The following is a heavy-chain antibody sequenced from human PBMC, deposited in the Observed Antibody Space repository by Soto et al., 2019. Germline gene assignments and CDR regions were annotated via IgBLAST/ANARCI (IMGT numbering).Heavy chain of an antibody. J-gene: IGHJ6*02. V-gene: IGHV3-7*03. CDR3: ARACSGGSCYYYYRMDV. D-gene: IGHD2-15*01. Sequence: GGSLRLSCAASGFTFSSYWMSWVRQAPGKGLEWVANIKQDGSEKYYVDSVKGRFTISRDNAKNSLYLQMNSLRAEDTAVYYCARACSGGSCYYYYRMDVWGQGTTVPVSS. CDR1: GFTFSSYW. CDR2: IKQDGSEK.